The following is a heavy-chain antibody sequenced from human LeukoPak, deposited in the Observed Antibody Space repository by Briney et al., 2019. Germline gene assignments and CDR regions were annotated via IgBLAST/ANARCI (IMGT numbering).Heavy chain of an antibody. V-gene: IGHV3-72*01. CDR2: IRNKASRYTT. CDR3: TCLRSQIATV. J-gene: IGHJ4*02. CDR1: GFTFSDYY. D-gene: IGHD2-21*01. Sequence: GGSLRLSCAASGFTFSDYYMDWIRQAPGKGLEWVARIRNKASRYTTDYAASVRGRFTVSRDDSRSSLYLQMNSLRPEDTAVYYCTCLRSQIATVWGQGTLVTVSS.